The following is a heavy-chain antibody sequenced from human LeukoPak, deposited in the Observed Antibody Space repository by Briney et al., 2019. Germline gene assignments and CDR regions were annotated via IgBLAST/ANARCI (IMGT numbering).Heavy chain of an antibody. CDR2: IYSGGST. V-gene: IGHV3-53*01. J-gene: IGHJ3*02. D-gene: IGHD1-26*01. CDR3: ARDLIVGANHDAFDI. Sequence: GGSLRLSCAASGFTVSSSYMSWVRQAQGKGLEWVSLIYSGGSTYYADSVKGRFTISRDNSKNTLYLQMNSLRAEDTAVYYCARDLIVGANHDAFDIWGQGTMVTVSS. CDR1: GFTVSSSY.